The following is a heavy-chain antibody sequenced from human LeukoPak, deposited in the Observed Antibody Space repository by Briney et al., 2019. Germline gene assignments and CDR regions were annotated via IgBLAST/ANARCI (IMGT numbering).Heavy chain of an antibody. Sequence: ASVKVSCKASGYTFTGYYMHWVRQAPGQGLEWMGWINPNSGGTNYTQKFQGRVTMTRDTSISTAYMELSRLRSDDTAVYYCARDSGMDYYDSSGYYYVLLRNWGQGTLITVSS. CDR1: GYTFTGYY. CDR3: ARDSGMDYYDSSGYYYVLLRN. CDR2: INPNSGGT. J-gene: IGHJ4*02. D-gene: IGHD3-22*01. V-gene: IGHV1-2*02.